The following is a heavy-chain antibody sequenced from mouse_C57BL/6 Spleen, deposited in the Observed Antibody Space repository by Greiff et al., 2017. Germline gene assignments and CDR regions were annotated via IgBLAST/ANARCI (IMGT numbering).Heavy chain of an antibody. CDR1: GYAFSSSW. Sequence: VQLQESGPELVKPGASVKISCKASGYAFSSSWMNWVKQRPGKGLEWIGRIYPGDGDTNYNGKFKGKATLTADKSSSTAYMHLSSLTSEDSAVYFCAKERGKTGTDYWGQGTTLTVSS. CDR2: IYPGDGDT. J-gene: IGHJ2*01. D-gene: IGHD4-1*01. CDR3: AKERGKTGTDY. V-gene: IGHV1-82*01.